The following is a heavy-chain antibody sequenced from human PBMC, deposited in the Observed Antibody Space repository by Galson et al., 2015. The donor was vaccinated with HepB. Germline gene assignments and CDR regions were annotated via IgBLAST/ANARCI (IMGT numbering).Heavy chain of an antibody. CDR2: ISAYNRKP. V-gene: IGHV1-18*01. Sequence: SVKVSCKASGYTFSSYPITWVRQAPGQGLEWMGWISAYNRKPDYARQLQGRVTMTTDTSTSTAYMELKSLRSDDTAVYYCARGALVVVVDATQNNWFDPWGQGTLVTVSS. J-gene: IGHJ5*02. CDR3: ARGALVVVVDATQNNWFDP. D-gene: IGHD2-15*01. CDR1: GYTFSSYP.